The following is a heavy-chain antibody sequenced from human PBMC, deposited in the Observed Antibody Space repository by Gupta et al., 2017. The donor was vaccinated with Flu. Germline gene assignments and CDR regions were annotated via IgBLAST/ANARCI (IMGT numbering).Heavy chain of an antibody. D-gene: IGHD6-13*01. CDR2: IRSKAYGRTT. V-gene: IGHV3-49*02. J-gene: IGHJ2*01. CDR3: TRSIAADWWYFDL. Sequence: APGKRLEWVGLIRSKAYGRTTEYAASVNGRFTISRDDSNSVAYLQMNSLKTEDTAVYYCTRSIAADWWYFDLWGRGTLVTVSS.